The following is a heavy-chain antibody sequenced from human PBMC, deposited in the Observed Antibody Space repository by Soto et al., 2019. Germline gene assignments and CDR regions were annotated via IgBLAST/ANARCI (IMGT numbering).Heavy chain of an antibody. D-gene: IGHD2-2*01. V-gene: IGHV4-34*01. Sequence: PSETLSLTCAVYGGSFSGFYWSWIRQPPGKGLEWIGEINHSGSTNYNPSLKSRVTISVDRSKNQFSLKLSSVTAEDTAVYYCARVPDRWGQGTLVTVSS. J-gene: IGHJ5*02. CDR2: INHSGST. CDR1: GGSFSGFY. CDR3: ARVPDR.